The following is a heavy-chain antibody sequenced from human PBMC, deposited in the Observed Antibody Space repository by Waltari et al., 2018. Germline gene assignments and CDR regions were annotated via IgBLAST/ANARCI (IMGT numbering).Heavy chain of an antibody. CDR3: ATYSWTSDFDY. V-gene: IGHV3-23*01. J-gene: IGHJ4*02. CDR1: GFIFSSFA. D-gene: IGHD4-4*01. Sequence: EVQMLESGGGLVQPGGSLSLSCAASGFIFSSFAMTWVRQAPGKGLEWVSTITSDGGKTYYADSVKGRFTISRDNSKNTLFLQMNSLRADDTALYYCATYSWTSDFDYWGQGSLVTVSS. CDR2: ITSDGGKT.